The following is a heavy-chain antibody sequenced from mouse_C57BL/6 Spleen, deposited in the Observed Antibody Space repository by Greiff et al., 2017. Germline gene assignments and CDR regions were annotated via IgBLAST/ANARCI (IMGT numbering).Heavy chain of an antibody. V-gene: IGHV5-6*01. D-gene: IGHD4-1*01. J-gene: IGHJ4*01. CDR1: GFTFSSYG. CDR2: ISSGGSYT. CDR3: AELGRDYAMDY. Sequence: EVKVVESGGDLVKPGGSLKLSCAASGFTFSSYGMSWVRQTPDKRLEWVATISSGGSYTYYPDSVKGRFTISRDNAKNTLYLQMSSLKSEDTAMYYCAELGRDYAMDYWGQGTSGTVSS.